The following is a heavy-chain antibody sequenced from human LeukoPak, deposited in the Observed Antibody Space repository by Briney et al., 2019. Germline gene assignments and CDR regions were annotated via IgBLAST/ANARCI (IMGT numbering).Heavy chain of an antibody. CDR3: ARDMVRGVILGLFDY. CDR1: GFTVSNNY. D-gene: IGHD3-10*01. Sequence: PGGSLRLSCAVSGFTVSNNYMNWVRQAPGKGLEWVSIIYSGGRTYYADSAKGRFTISRDIFKNTVHLQMNSLRAEDTAVYYCARDMVRGVILGLFDYWGQGTLVTVSS. J-gene: IGHJ4*02. CDR2: IYSGGRT. V-gene: IGHV3-53*01.